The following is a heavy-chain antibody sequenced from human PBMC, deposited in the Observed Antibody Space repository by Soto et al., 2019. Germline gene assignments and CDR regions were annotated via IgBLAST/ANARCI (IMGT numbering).Heavy chain of an antibody. J-gene: IGHJ1*01. Sequence: QVQLVQSGAEVKKPGASVKVSCKASGYTFTSYYMHWVRQAPVQGLEWMGIINPSSGSTSYAQKYQGRVTKNRDTSNSTVTMKLSSKRSEDPAMYYCARSIGEAVHEYLQQWGQGILVTVS. CDR2: INPSSGST. CDR3: ARSIGEAVHEYLQQ. CDR1: GYTFTSYY. D-gene: IGHD6-19*01. V-gene: IGHV1-46*01.